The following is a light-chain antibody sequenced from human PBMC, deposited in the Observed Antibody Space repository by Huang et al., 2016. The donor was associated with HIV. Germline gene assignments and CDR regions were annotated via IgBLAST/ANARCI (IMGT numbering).Light chain of an antibody. V-gene: IGKV3-20*01. CDR2: GAS. Sequence: EIVLTQSPGTLSLSPGERATLSCRASQSVSSNYLAWYLQKPGQAPTHLIYGASSRATDIPDRFSGSGSVTDFTHTISRLEPEDFAVYYCHQYGSPPFTFGPGTKVDIK. J-gene: IGKJ3*01. CDR1: QSVSSNY. CDR3: HQYGSPPFT.